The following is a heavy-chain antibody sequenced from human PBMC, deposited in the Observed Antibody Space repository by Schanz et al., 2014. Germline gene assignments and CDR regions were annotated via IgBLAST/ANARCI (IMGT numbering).Heavy chain of an antibody. D-gene: IGHD3-16*01. CDR1: GFTFSNYG. V-gene: IGHV3-20*04. CDR3: ASDYNYFETEAP. J-gene: IGHJ5*02. CDR2: INWNGGST. Sequence: VQLVESGGDLVKPGGSLRLSCEASGFTFSNYGMNWVRQAPEKGLEWVSGINWNGGSTGYADSVKGRFTISRDNANNSLFLRMNSLRAEGTAVYYCASDYNYFETEAPWGQGTLVTVSS.